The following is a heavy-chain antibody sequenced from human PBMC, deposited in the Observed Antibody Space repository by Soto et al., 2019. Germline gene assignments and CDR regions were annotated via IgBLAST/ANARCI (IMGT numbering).Heavy chain of an antibody. Sequence: ASVKVSCKASGCTFTSYAMNWVRQAPGQGLEWMGWINTNTGNPTYAQGFTGRFVFSLDTSVSTAYLQICSLKAEDTAVYYCARDPSDYYDSRAFQHWGQGTLVTVSS. D-gene: IGHD3-22*01. CDR2: INTNTGNP. CDR1: GCTFTSYA. CDR3: ARDPSDYYDSRAFQH. J-gene: IGHJ1*01. V-gene: IGHV7-4-1*01.